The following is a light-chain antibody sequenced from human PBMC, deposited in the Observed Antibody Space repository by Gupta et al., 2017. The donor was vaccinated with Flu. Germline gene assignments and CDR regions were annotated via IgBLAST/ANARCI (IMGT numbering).Light chain of an antibody. CDR2: SGS. Sequence: PATLTVSPGERATLAVMSSQSDGSNLAWFQQKPGQPPRLLIHSGSTRATGIPARFSGSGSGTEFTLTISSLQAEDVAVYCCQQYNTWSITFGEGTKVEIK. CDR1: QSDGSN. V-gene: IGKV3-15*01. J-gene: IGKJ2*01. CDR3: QQYNTWSIT.